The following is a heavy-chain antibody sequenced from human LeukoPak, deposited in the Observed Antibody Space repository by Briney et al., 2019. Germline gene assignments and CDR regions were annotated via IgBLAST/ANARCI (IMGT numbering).Heavy chain of an antibody. Sequence: SETLSLTCTVSGGSISSYYWSWIRQPAGKGLEWIGRIYTSGSTNYNPSLKSRVTMSVDQSKNQFSLKLSSVTAADTAVYYCARSRGNYDFWSGYYFYYYYMDVWGKGTTVTVSS. CDR1: GGSISSYY. V-gene: IGHV4-4*07. D-gene: IGHD3-3*01. CDR2: IYTSGST. J-gene: IGHJ6*03. CDR3: ARSRGNYDFWSGYYFYYYYMDV.